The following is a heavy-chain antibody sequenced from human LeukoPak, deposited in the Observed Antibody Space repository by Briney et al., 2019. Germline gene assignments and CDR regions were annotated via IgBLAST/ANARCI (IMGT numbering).Heavy chain of an antibody. CDR1: GFTFSNYW. D-gene: IGHD3-3*01. J-gene: IGHJ4*02. V-gene: IGHV3-30*18. CDR3: AKDLHYDFWSGYYIIGDY. Sequence: GGSLRLSCAASGFTFSNYWMSWVRQAPGKGLEWVAVISYDGSNKYYADSVKGRFTISRDNSKNTLYLQMNSLRAEDTAVYYCAKDLHYDFWSGYYIIGDYWGQGTLVTVSS. CDR2: ISYDGSNK.